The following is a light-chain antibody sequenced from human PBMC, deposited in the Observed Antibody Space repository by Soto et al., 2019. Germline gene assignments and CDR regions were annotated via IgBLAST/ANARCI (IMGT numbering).Light chain of an antibody. CDR2: DAF. Sequence: EIVLTQSPATLSLSPGEGVTLSCRASQSVSSYLAWYQQKPGQAPRLLIYDAFNRATGIPDRFSGSGSGTDFTLTISSLEPEDFAVYYCQQRSNWPPGFTFGQGTKLEI. CDR1: QSVSSY. J-gene: IGKJ2*01. V-gene: IGKV3-11*01. CDR3: QQRSNWPPGFT.